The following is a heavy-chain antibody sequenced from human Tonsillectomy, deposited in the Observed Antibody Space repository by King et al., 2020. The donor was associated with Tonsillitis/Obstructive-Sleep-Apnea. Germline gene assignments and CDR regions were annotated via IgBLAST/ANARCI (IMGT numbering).Heavy chain of an antibody. CDR2: IYSGGST. Sequence: VQLVESGGGLVQPGGSLRLSCAASGFTVSSNYMSWVRQAPGEGLEWVSVIYSGGSTYYADSVKGRFTISRDNSKNTLYLQMNSLRSEDTAVEYWARGNTVTGYMDVWGKGTKVTVS. V-gene: IGHV3-66*01. CDR3: ARGNTVTGYMDV. J-gene: IGHJ6*03. D-gene: IGHD3-10*01. CDR1: GFTVSSNY.